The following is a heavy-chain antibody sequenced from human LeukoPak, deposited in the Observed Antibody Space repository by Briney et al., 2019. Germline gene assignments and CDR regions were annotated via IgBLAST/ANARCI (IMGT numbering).Heavy chain of an antibody. D-gene: IGHD5-24*01. CDR2: IYYSGST. V-gene: IGHV4-39*01. J-gene: IGHJ4*02. CDR1: GGSISSSSYY. CDR3: ARHGGDGYNPYDY. Sequence: PSETLSLTCTVSGGSISSSSYYWGWIRQPPGKGLEWIGSIYYSGSTYYNPSLKSRVTISVDTSKNQFSLKLSSVTAADTALYYCARHGGDGYNPYDYWGQGTLVTVSS.